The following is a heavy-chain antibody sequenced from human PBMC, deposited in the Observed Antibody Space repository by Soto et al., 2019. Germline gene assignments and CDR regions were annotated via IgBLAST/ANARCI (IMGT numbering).Heavy chain of an antibody. CDR2: IIPIFGTA. D-gene: IGHD3-10*02. V-gene: IGHV1-69*13. CDR1: GGTFSSYA. Sequence: GASVKVSCKVSGGTFSSYAISWVRQAPGQGLEWMGGIIPIFGTANYAQKFQGRVTITADESTSTAYMELSSLRAEDTAVYYCARDPPGGRKLFDAFDIWGQGTMVTVSS. J-gene: IGHJ3*02. CDR3: ARDPPGGRKLFDAFDI.